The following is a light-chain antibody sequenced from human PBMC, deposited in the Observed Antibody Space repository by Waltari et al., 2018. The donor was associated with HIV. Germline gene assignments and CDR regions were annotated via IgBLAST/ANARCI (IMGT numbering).Light chain of an antibody. V-gene: IGLV2-14*01. J-gene: IGLJ2*01. CDR1: SSDVGGYNY. CDR3: SSYTSSSTFWV. Sequence: QSALTQPASVSGSPGKSITISCTGTSSDVGGYNYVSWYQQHPGQAPKLMIYDVSKWPSGVSNRFSGSKSGNTASLTISGLQAEDEADYYCSSYTSSSTFWVFGGGTKLTVL. CDR2: DVS.